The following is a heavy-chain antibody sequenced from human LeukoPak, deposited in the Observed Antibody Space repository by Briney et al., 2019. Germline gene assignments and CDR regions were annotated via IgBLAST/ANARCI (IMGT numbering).Heavy chain of an antibody. CDR3: ARHADDFWSGYKNWYFDL. CDR2: IYNSGST. D-gene: IGHD3-3*01. V-gene: IGHV4-39*01. Sequence: SETLPLTCTVSGGSITNSSYYWGWIRQPPGKGLEWIGSIYNSGSTNYNPSLKSRVTISVDTSKNQFSLKLSSVTAADTAVYYCARHADDFWSGYKNWYFDLWGRGTLVTVSS. CDR1: GGSITNSSYY. J-gene: IGHJ2*01.